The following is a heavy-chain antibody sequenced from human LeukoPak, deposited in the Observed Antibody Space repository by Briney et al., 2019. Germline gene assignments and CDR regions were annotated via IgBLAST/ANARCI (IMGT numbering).Heavy chain of an antibody. CDR1: GGSISSGGYY. CDR3: ASTRSGWSTTLFDY. V-gene: IGHV4-31*03. Sequence: SQTLSLTCTVSGGSISSGGYYWSWIRQHPGKGLEWIGYIYYSGSTYYNPSLKSRVTISVDTSKNQFSLKLSSVTAADTAVYYCASTRSGWSTTLFDYWGQGTLVTVSS. J-gene: IGHJ4*02. D-gene: IGHD6-19*01. CDR2: IYYSGST.